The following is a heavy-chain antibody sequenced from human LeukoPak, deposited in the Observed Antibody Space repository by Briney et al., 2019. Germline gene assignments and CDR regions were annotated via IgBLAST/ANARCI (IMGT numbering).Heavy chain of an antibody. CDR2: ISGGGNT. CDR3: AKDGQLGSYDAFDI. V-gene: IGHV3-23*01. CDR1: GFTFISYA. D-gene: IGHD1-1*01. J-gene: IGHJ3*02. Sequence: GGSLRLSCAASGFTFISYALSWVRQAPGKGLEWVSAISGGGNTFYADSVKGRFTISRDNSKNTAYLQMNSLRAEDTALYYCAKDGQLGSYDAFDIWGRGTMVTVSS.